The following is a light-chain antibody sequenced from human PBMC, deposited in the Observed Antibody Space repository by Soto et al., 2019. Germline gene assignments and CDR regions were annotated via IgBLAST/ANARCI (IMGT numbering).Light chain of an antibody. CDR2: GAS. V-gene: IGKV3-15*01. CDR1: QSVSRN. J-gene: IGKJ2*01. CDR3: QQYGDWPPET. Sequence: EVVLTQSPATLSVSPGDRATLSCRASQSVSRNLAWYQQKPGQAPRLLIYGASTRATGVPARFSGSGSATEFTLSISSLQSEDVSAYYCQQYGDWPPETFGQGTKLEI.